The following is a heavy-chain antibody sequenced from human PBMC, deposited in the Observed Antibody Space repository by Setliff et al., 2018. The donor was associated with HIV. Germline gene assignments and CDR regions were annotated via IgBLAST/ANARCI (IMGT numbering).Heavy chain of an antibody. CDR2: IYPADSDT. D-gene: IGHD6-19*01. V-gene: IGHV5-51*01. J-gene: IGHJ1*01. Sequence: GESLKISCKGSGYSFTSYWIVWVRQMPGKGLEWMGIIYPADSDTRYSPSFQGQVTISADKSISTAYLQWSSLKASDTAMYYCARQRSSGWYSAEYFQHWGQGTMVTVSS. CDR3: ARQRSSGWYSAEYFQH. CDR1: GYSFTSYW.